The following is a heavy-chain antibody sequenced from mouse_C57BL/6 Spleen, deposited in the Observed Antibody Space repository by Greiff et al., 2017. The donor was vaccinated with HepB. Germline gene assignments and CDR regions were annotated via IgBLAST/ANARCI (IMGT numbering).Heavy chain of an antibody. CDR1: GYTFTSYW. V-gene: IGHV1-50*01. Sequence: VQLQQPGAELVKPGASVKLSCKASGYTFTSYWMQWVKQRPGQGLEWIGEIDPSDSYTNYNQKFKGKATLTVDTSSSTAYMQLSSLTSEDSAVYYCGRLRRDWYFDVWGTGTTVTVSS. D-gene: IGHD2-4*01. J-gene: IGHJ1*03. CDR3: GRLRRDWYFDV. CDR2: IDPSDSYT.